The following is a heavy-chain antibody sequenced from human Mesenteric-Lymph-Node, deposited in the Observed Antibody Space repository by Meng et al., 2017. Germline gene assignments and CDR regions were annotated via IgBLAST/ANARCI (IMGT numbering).Heavy chain of an antibody. CDR1: GFAFSSYA. D-gene: IGHD6-25*01. J-gene: IGHJ3*02. CDR3: TREVYIAAVGSGDFDI. Sequence: GESLKISCAASGFAFSSYALHWVRRAPGKGLECVSAIGTGGDTYYADSVMGRFTISRDNAKKSLYLHMNSLRDGDTAIYYCTREVYIAAVGSGDFDIWGQGTMVTVSS. CDR2: IGTGGDT. V-gene: IGHV3-47*01.